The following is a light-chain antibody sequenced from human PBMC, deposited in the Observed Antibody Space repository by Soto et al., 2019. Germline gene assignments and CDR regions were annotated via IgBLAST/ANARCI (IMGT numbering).Light chain of an antibody. CDR1: QNVGHN. CDR2: GAS. J-gene: IGKJ1*01. V-gene: IGKV3-15*01. Sequence: DIVMTQSPVTLSVSPGDRATLSCRASQNVGHNLAWFQQKPGQAPRLLIYGASAGATGIPDRFSGSGFGTEFTLTISSLQSEDLAVYYCQQYNNWPRTFGQGTKVEMK. CDR3: QQYNNWPRT.